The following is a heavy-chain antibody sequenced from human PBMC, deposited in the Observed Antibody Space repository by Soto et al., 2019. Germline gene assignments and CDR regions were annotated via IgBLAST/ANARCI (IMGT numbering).Heavy chain of an antibody. CDR2: IYNSGTT. J-gene: IGHJ4*02. CDR1: CGSISTYY. D-gene: IGHD2-21*02. V-gene: IGHV4-59*01. CDR3: ARENRDEVTTYDY. Sequence: PSETLSLTCTVSCGSISTYYWSWIRQPPGKGLEWIGYIYNSGTTNYNPSLKSRVTISIDTPKNQFSLKLRSVTAADTAVYYCARENRDEVTTYDYWGQGTLVTVSS.